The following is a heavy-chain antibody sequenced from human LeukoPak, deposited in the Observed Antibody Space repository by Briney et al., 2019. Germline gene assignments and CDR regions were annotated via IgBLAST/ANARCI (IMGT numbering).Heavy chain of an antibody. CDR1: GFTFSSYG. CDR3: ATGDTIGY. J-gene: IGHJ4*02. V-gene: IGHV1-24*01. CDR2: FDPEDGET. Sequence: GSLRLSCAASGFTFSSYGMHWVRQAPGKGLEWMGGFDPEDGETIYAQKFQGRVTMTEDTSTDTAYMELSSLRSEDTAVYYCATGDTIGYWGQGTLVTVSS.